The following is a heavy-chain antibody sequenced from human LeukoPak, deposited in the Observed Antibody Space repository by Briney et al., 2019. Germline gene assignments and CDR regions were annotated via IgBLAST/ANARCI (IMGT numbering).Heavy chain of an antibody. V-gene: IGHV4-61*02. CDR1: GDSISSGSYY. D-gene: IGHD6-6*01. CDR3: ARRLWRQQLAPYYFDY. Sequence: PSETLSLTCTVSGDSISSGSYYWSWIRQPAGKGLEWIGRIYTSESTNYNPSLKSRVTISADTSKNQFSLKLSSVTAADTAVYYCARRLWRQQLAPYYFDYWGQGTLVTVSS. CDR2: IYTSEST. J-gene: IGHJ4*02.